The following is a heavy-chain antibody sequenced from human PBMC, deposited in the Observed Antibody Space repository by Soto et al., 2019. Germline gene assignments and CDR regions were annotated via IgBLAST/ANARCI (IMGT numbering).Heavy chain of an antibody. CDR2: IKSKTDGGTT. Sequence: GESLKISCAASGFTFSNAWMSWVRQAPGKGLEWVGRIKSKTDGGTTDYAAPVKGRFTISRDDSKNTLYLQMNSLKTEDTAVYYCTTAEADYFGYCGQGPLVPVSS. CDR3: TTAEADYFGY. D-gene: IGHD6-13*01. J-gene: IGHJ4*02. CDR1: GFTFSNAW. V-gene: IGHV3-15*01.